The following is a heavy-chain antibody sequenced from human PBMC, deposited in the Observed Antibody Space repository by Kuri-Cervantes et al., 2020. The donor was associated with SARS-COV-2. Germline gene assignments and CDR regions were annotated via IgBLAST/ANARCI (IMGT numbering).Heavy chain of an antibody. CDR1: GFTLSSYA. D-gene: IGHD3-3*01. J-gene: IGHJ4*02. V-gene: IGHV3-30*04. Sequence: GGSLRLSCEASGFTLSSYAMHWVRQAPGKGLEWVAGILYDGRNKYYADSVKGRFTISKDNSRNTLYLQMSSLRDEDTAVYYCARDGVGGVAITAKIDYWGQGTLVTVSS. CDR2: ILYDGRNK. CDR3: ARDGVGGVAITAKIDY.